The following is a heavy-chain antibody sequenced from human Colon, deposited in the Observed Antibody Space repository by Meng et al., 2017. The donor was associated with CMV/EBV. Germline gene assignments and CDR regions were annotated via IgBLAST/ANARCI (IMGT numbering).Heavy chain of an antibody. V-gene: IGHV3-48*03. CDR3: ARCRRTLLSGVPGKYFYSYHMDV. CDR1: GFTFSHYE. D-gene: IGHD3-10*01. J-gene: IGHJ6*02. Sequence: GGSLRLSCVVSGFTFSHYEMNWVRQATGKGLEWVSHINASGGDIYYADSARGRFTISRDNAKNSLFLQMNSLRAEDTAVYYCARCRRTLLSGVPGKYFYSYHMDVWGQGTTVTVSS. CDR2: INASGGDI.